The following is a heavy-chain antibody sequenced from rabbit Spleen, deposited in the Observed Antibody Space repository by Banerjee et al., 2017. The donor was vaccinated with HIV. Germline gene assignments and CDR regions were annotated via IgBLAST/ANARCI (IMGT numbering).Heavy chain of an antibody. CDR3: PRDLDGVIDWNFSW. V-gene: IGHV1S45*01. D-gene: IGHD1-1*01. Sequence: QEQLVESGGGLVQPGGSLKLSCTASGFSFSNKAVMCWVRQAPGKGLEWIACINAISGKAVYASWAKGRFTFSKTSSTTVTLQMTSLTAATTATFFCPRDLDGVIDWNFSWWGPGTLVTVS. CDR1: GFSFSNKAV. J-gene: IGHJ4*01. CDR2: INAISGKA.